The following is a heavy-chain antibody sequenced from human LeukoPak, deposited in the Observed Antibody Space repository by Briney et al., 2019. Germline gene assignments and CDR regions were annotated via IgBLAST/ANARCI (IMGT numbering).Heavy chain of an antibody. D-gene: IGHD3-3*01. CDR3: ARSRGSGYFDY. Sequence: GGSLRLSCAASGFTFSSYAMSWVRQAPGKGLEWVSGISGSGGNTYYADSVKGRFTISRDNAKNSLYLQMNSLRAEDTAVYYCARSRGSGYFDYWGQGTLVTVSS. V-gene: IGHV3-23*01. CDR2: ISGSGGNT. CDR1: GFTFSSYA. J-gene: IGHJ4*02.